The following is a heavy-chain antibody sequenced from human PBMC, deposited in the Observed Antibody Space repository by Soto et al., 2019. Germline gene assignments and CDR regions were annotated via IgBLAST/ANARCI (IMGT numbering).Heavy chain of an antibody. CDR3: ARQRIGSGFATNFDY. CDR1: GYSFTSYW. J-gene: IGHJ4*02. Sequence: GESLKISCKGSGYSFTSYWIGWVRQMPGKGLEWMGIIYPGDSDTRYSPSFQGQVTISADKSISTAYLQWSSLKASDTAMYYCARQRIGSGFATNFDYWGQGTLVTVSS. V-gene: IGHV5-51*01. CDR2: IYPGDSDT. D-gene: IGHD5-12*01.